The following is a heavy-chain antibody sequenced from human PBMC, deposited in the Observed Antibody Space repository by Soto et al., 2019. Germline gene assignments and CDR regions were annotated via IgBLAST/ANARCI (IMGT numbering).Heavy chain of an antibody. D-gene: IGHD5-12*01. CDR1: GGSISSGGYY. J-gene: IGHJ4*02. CDR3: ARDEGGYSGYVEI. V-gene: IGHV4-31*03. Sequence: QVQLQESGPGLVKPSQTLSLTCTVSGGSISSGGYYWSWIRQHPGKGLEWIGYIYYSGSTYYNPSLKSRVXXXXDTXXXXXSLKLSSVTAADTAVYYCARDEGGYSGYVEIWGQGTLVTVSS. CDR2: IYYSGST.